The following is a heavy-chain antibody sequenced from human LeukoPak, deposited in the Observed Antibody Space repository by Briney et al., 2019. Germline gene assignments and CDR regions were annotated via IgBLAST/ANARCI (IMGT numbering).Heavy chain of an antibody. CDR3: ARVGCSGGSCWFDA. V-gene: IGHV4-59*08. J-gene: IGHJ5*02. Sequence: SETLSLTCTVSGGSISSYYWRWIRQPPGKGLEWIGYIYYSGSTNYNPSLKSRVTISVDTSKNQFSLKLSSVTAADTAVYYCARVGCSGGSCWFDAWGQGTLVTVSS. D-gene: IGHD2-15*01. CDR1: GGSISSYY. CDR2: IYYSGST.